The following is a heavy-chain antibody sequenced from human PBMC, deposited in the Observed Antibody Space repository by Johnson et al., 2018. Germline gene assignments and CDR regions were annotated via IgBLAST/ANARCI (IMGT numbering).Heavy chain of an antibody. CDR2: INHSGST. D-gene: IGHD6-13*01. Sequence: QVQLQQWGAGLLKPSETLSLTCAVYGGSFSGYYWSWIRQPPGKGLEWIGEINHSGSTNYNPSRKSRVTISVDTSKNQFSLKLSSVTAADTAVYYCARVMAAAGYYYYYYMDVWGKGTTVTVSS. V-gene: IGHV4-34*01. CDR3: ARVMAAAGYYYYYYMDV. CDR1: GGSFSGYY. J-gene: IGHJ6*03.